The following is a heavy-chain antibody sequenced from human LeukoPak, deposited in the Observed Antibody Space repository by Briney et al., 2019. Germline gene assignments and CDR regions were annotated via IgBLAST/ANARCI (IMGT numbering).Heavy chain of an antibody. V-gene: IGHV3-69-1*01. CDR2: ISSSSTI. J-gene: IGHJ6*04. D-gene: IGHD6-6*01. CDR1: GFTFSSNY. CDR3: ARAMYSSSSAVDV. Sequence: GGSLRLSCAASGFTFSSNYMSWVRQAPGKGLEWVSYISSSSTIYYADSVKGRFTISRDNAKNSLYLQMNSLRAEDTAVYYCARAMYSSSSAVDVWGKGTTVTVSS.